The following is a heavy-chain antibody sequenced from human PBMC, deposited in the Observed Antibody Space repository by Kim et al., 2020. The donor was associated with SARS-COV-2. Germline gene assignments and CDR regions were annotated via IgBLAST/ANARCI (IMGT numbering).Heavy chain of an antibody. CDR1: GGSISSYY. V-gene: IGHV4-59*13. CDR3: AREGKMAYFDY. J-gene: IGHJ4*02. Sequence: SETLSLTCTVSGGSISSYYWSWIRQPPGKGLEWIGYIYYSGSTNYNPSLKSRVTISVDTSKNQFSLKLSSVTAADTAVYYCAREGKMAYFDYWGQGTLVTVSS. CDR2: IYYSGST.